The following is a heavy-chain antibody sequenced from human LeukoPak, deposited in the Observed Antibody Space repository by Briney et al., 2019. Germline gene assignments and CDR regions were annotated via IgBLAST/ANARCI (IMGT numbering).Heavy chain of an antibody. V-gene: IGHV4-38-2*02. J-gene: IGHJ4*02. CDR1: GYSISTGYY. CDR3: ARDQDYYGSGSYGPDH. D-gene: IGHD3-10*01. Sequence: SETLSLTCTVSGYSISTGYYWGWIRQPPGKGLERIGSIYHSGSTFYNPSLKSRVTISVDTSKNQFSLKLTSVTAADTAMYYCARDQDYYGSGSYGPDHWGQGTLVTVSS. CDR2: IYHSGST.